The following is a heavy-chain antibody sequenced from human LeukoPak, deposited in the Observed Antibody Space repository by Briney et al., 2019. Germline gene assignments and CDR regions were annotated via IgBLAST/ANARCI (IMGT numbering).Heavy chain of an antibody. Sequence: SETLSLTCTVSGGSISSSSYYWGWIRQPPGKGLEWIGSIYYSGSTYYNPSLKSRVTISVDTSKNQFSLKLSSVTAADTAVYYCARHSHRIHAFDIWGQGTMVTVSS. CDR2: IYYSGST. J-gene: IGHJ3*02. CDR3: ARHSHRIHAFDI. CDR1: GGSISSSSYY. D-gene: IGHD3-16*02. V-gene: IGHV4-39*01.